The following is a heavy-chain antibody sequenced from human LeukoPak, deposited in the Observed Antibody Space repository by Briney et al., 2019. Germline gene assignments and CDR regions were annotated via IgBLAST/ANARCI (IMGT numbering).Heavy chain of an antibody. V-gene: IGHV1-18*01. D-gene: IGHD6-13*01. CDR3: AKEGGIAAAGIHLDY. J-gene: IGHJ4*02. CDR1: GYTFTSYG. CDR2: ISAYNGNT. Sequence: ASVKVSCKASGYTFTSYGISWVRQAPGQGLEWMGWISAYNGNTNYAQKLQGRVTMTTDTSTSTAYMELRSLRSDDTAVYYCAKEGGIAAAGIHLDYWGQGTLVTVSS.